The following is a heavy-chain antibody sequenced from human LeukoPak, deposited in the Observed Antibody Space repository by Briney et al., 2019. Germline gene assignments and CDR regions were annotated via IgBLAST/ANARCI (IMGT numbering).Heavy chain of an antibody. Sequence: GGSLRLSCAASGFTVSSNYMSWVRQAPGKGLEWVSVIYSGGSTYYADSVKGRFTISRDNSKNTLYLQMNSLRAEDTAVYYCARACVSRGWYGFFDYWGQGTLVTVSS. J-gene: IGHJ4*02. D-gene: IGHD6-19*01. CDR3: ARACVSRGWYGFFDY. CDR1: GFTVSSNY. V-gene: IGHV3-53*01. CDR2: IYSGGST.